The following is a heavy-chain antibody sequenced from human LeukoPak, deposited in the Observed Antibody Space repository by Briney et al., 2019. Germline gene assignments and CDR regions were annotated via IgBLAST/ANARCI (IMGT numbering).Heavy chain of an antibody. CDR2: ISSSSGYI. Sequence: GGSRRLSCAASGFTFSSYSMNWVRQAPGKGLEWVSSISSSSGYIYYADSVMGRFTISRDNAKNSLYLQMNSLRAEDTAVYYCAKDRYSGSYYFDYWGQGTLVTVSS. CDR1: GFTFSSYS. V-gene: IGHV3-21*01. CDR3: AKDRYSGSYYFDY. D-gene: IGHD1-26*01. J-gene: IGHJ4*02.